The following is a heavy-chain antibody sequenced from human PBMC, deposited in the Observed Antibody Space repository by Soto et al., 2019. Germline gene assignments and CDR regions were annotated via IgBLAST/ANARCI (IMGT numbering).Heavy chain of an antibody. CDR1: GFTFSSYS. J-gene: IGHJ6*02. CDR2: ISSSSSYI. Sequence: EVQLVESGGGLVKPGGSLRLSCAASGFTFSSYSMNWVRQAPGKGLEWVSSISSSSSYIYYADSVKGRFTISRDNAKNSLYLQMNSLRAEDTAVYYCARDLSGWELLPHYYYYYGMDVWGQGTTVTVSS. D-gene: IGHD1-26*01. CDR3: ARDLSGWELLPHYYYYYGMDV. V-gene: IGHV3-21*01.